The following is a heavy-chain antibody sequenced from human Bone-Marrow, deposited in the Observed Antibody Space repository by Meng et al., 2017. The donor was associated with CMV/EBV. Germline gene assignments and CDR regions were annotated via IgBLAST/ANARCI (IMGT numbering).Heavy chain of an antibody. CDR3: ARAEAAARHWFDP. Sequence: GESLKISCAASGFTFSSYGMHWVRQAPGKGLEWVSSISSSSSYIYYADSVKGRFTISRDNAKNSLYLQMNSLRAEDTAVYYCARAEAAARHWFDPWGQGTLVTVSS. CDR1: GFTFSSYG. D-gene: IGHD6-6*01. V-gene: IGHV3-21*01. CDR2: ISSSSSYI. J-gene: IGHJ5*02.